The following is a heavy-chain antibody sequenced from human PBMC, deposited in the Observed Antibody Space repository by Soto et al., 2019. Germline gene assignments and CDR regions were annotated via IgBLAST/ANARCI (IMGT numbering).Heavy chain of an antibody. Sequence: GESLKISCEGSGFSFSKYTVGWVHQIPGKALEWMGIIHPGDSDTRYSPSFQGQVTISADKSISTAYLQWSSLKASDTAMYYCTLSYGDSYYYYYGMDVWGQGTTVTVSS. J-gene: IGHJ6*02. CDR2: IHPGDSDT. CDR3: TLSYGDSYYYYYGMDV. V-gene: IGHV5-51*07. CDR1: GFSFSKYT. D-gene: IGHD4-17*01.